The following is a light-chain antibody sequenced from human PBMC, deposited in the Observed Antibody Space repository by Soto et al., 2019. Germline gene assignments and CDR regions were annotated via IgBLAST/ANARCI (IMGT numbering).Light chain of an antibody. V-gene: IGLV2-11*01. CDR2: DVS. Sequence: QSALTQPRSVSGSPGQSVTITYTGTSSDVGGYNYVSWYQQHPGKAPKLMIYDVSKRPSGVPDRFSGSKSGNTASLTISGLQAEDEADYYCCSYAVSSWVFGGGTQLTVL. CDR3: CSYAVSSWV. CDR1: SSDVGGYNY. J-gene: IGLJ3*02.